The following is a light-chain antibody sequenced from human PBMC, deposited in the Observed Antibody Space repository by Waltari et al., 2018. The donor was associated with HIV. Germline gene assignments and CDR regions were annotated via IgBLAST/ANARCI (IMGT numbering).Light chain of an antibody. CDR1: SPNIGAGYD. Sequence: QSVLTQPPSVSGAPGQRVTISCTGSSPNIGAGYDVHWFQQLPGTAPKLLSYGNTNRPSGVPDRFSGSKSGTSASLAITGLQAEVEADYYCQSYDSGLTAYVFGTGTKVTVL. J-gene: IGLJ1*01. V-gene: IGLV1-40*01. CDR2: GNT. CDR3: QSYDSGLTAYV.